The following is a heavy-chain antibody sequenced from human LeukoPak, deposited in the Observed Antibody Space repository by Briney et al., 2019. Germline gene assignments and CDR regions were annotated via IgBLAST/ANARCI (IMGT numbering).Heavy chain of an antibody. J-gene: IGHJ6*03. CDR3: VRQIAVAGRTTSEYWYYIDV. CDR2: VYPRDSDT. Sequence: GESLKISCQASGYTFYRSWIGWVRQMPGKGFQWLSIVYPRDSDTRYSPSVQGHVTITADTSIDTAYLQWRSLRASDTANYFCVRQIAVAGRTTSEYWYYIDVWGKGTAVTVSS. CDR1: GYTFYRSW. D-gene: IGHD6-19*01. V-gene: IGHV5-51*01.